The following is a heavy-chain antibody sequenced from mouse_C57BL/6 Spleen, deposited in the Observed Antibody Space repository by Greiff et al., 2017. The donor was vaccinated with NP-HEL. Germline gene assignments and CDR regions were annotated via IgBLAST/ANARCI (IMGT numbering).Heavy chain of an antibody. CDR2: IDPETGGT. D-gene: IGHD1-1*01. Sequence: QVQLKESGAELVRPGASVTLSCKASGYTFTDYEMHWVKQTPVHGLEWIGAIDPETGGTAYNQKFKGKAILTADKSSSTAYMELRSLTSEDSAVYYCDTVNYAYVDVWGTGTTVTVSS. J-gene: IGHJ1*03. CDR1: GYTFTDYE. V-gene: IGHV1-15*01. CDR3: DTVNYAYVDV.